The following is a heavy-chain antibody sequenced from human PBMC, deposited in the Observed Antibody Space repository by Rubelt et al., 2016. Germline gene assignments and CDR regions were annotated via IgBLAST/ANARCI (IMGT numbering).Heavy chain of an antibody. CDR2: INAGNGNT. V-gene: IGHV1-3*01. Sequence: QVQLVQSGAEVKKPGASVKVSCKASEYSFTKNPIHWVRQAPGQRLEWMGWINAGNGNTQYSQKFHGRVTITRDTSARTAYMELGSLRSEDTAVDYCATASPYCSGGSCYWGQGTLVTVSS. D-gene: IGHD2-15*01. J-gene: IGHJ4*02. CDR3: ATASPYCSGGSCY. CDR1: EYSFTKNP.